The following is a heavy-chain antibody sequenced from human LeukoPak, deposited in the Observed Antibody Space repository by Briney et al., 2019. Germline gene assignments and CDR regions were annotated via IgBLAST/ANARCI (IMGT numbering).Heavy chain of an antibody. J-gene: IGHJ6*03. CDR2: INHSGST. D-gene: IGHD5/OR15-5a*01. CDR1: GGSFSGYY. Sequence: SETLSLTCAVSGGSFSGYYWSWIRQPPGKGLEWIGEINHSGSTNYNPSLKSRVTISVDTSKNQFSLQLSSVTAADTAVYYCATVSTYYYYYYMDVWGKGTTVSVSS. V-gene: IGHV4-34*01. CDR3: ATVSTYYYYYYMDV.